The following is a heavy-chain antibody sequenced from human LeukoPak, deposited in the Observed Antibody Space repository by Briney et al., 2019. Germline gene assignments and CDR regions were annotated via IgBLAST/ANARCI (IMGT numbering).Heavy chain of an antibody. D-gene: IGHD2-15*01. J-gene: IGHJ4*02. CDR3: ARTHCSGGSCYGYYLDY. Sequence: SETLSLTCTVSGGSISSYYWSWIRQPPGKGLEWIGYIYYSGSTNYNPSLKSRVTISVDTSKNQFSLKLSSVTAADTAVYYCARTHCSGGSCYGYYLDYWGQGTLVTVSS. CDR1: GGSISSYY. V-gene: IGHV4-59*01. CDR2: IYYSGST.